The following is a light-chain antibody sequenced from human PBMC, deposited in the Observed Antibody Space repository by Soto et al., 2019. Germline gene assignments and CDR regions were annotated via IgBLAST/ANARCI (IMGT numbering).Light chain of an antibody. Sequence: EIVMTQSPATLSVSPGEGATLSCRASQSVNNNLAWYQQKPGQAPRLLIYGVSTRATGVPARFSGSGSGTEFTITISSLQSEDFAVYYCQQYDNWPPYTFGQGTMLEIK. CDR2: GVS. V-gene: IGKV3-15*01. J-gene: IGKJ2*01. CDR1: QSVNNN. CDR3: QQYDNWPPYT.